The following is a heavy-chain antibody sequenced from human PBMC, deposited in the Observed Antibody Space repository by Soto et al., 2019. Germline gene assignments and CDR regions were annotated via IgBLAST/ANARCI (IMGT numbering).Heavy chain of an antibody. CDR2: IYYSGST. CDR1: GGYIRSSGYY. J-gene: IGHJ6*02. D-gene: IGHD6-13*01. CDR3: ARLGSSSWYTPIGGYYYYGMDV. V-gene: IGHV4-39*07. Sequence: PSETQSVTCTVSGGYIRSSGYYWGWIQQPPGKGLEWIGSIYYSGSTNYNPSLKSRVTISVDTSKNQFSLKLSSVTAADTAVYYCARLGSSSWYTPIGGYYYYGMDVWGQGTTVTVSS.